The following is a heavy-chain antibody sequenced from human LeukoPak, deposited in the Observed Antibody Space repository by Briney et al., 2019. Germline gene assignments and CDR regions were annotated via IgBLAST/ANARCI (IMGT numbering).Heavy chain of an antibody. D-gene: IGHD2-21*02. V-gene: IGHV1-46*01. Sequence: GASVKVSCKASGYTFTSYYMHWVRQAPGQGLEWMGIINPSGGSTSYAQMFQGRVTMTRDTSISTAYMELSKLRSDDTAVYYCARGGIGGDSDDDAFDIWGQGTMVTVSS. CDR2: INPSGGST. CDR3: ARGGIGGDSDDDAFDI. J-gene: IGHJ3*02. CDR1: GYTFTSYY.